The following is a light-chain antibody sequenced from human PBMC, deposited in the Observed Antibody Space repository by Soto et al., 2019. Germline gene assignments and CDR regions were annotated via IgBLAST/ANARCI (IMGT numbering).Light chain of an antibody. CDR2: GSS. Sequence: IVMTQSPATLSVSPGEGVTLSCRASENVGTNLAWYQRKPGQAPRLLMYGSSTRATGIPATFSGSGSGTEFTLTISSLQSEESAVYYCQQYNNWGLSFGGGTRVEIK. CDR1: ENVGTN. J-gene: IGKJ4*01. CDR3: QQYNNWGLS. V-gene: IGKV3D-15*01.